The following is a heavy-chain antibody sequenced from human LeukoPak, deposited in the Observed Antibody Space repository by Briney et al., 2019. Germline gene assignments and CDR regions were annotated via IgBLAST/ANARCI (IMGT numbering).Heavy chain of an antibody. J-gene: IGHJ1*01. Sequence: GGSLRLSCAASGFTFSSYAMSWVRQAPGKGLEWVSAISGSGGSTYYADSVKGRFTISRDNSKNTLYLQMNSLRAEDTAVCYCASSSSWTPEYFQHWGQGTLVTVSS. CDR2: ISGSGGST. V-gene: IGHV3-23*01. D-gene: IGHD6-13*01. CDR1: GFTFSSYA. CDR3: ASSSSWTPEYFQH.